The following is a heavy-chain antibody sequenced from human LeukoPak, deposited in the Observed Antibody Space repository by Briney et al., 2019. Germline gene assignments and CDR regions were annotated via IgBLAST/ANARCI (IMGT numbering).Heavy chain of an antibody. CDR1: GFTFSSYE. D-gene: IGHD6-13*01. CDR3: ARGSSWYELGFY. V-gene: IGHV3-48*03. J-gene: IGHJ4*02. CDR2: ISSSGSTI. Sequence: GGSLRLSCAASGFTFSSYEMNWVRQAPGKGLEGVSYISSSGSTIYYADSVKGRFTISRDNAKNSLYLQMNSLRAEDTAVYYCARGSSWYELGFYWGQGTLVTVSS.